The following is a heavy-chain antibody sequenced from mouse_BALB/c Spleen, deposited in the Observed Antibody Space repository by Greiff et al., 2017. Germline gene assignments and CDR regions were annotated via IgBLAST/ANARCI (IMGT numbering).Heavy chain of an antibody. CDR3: ARGSYYGSSYDYAMDY. D-gene: IGHD1-1*01. CDR2: IYPGGGYT. Sequence: QVQLQQSGAELVRPGTSVKMSCKAAGYTFTNYWIGWVKQRPGHGLEWIGDIYPGGGYTNYNEKFKGKATFTADTSSNTAYMQLSSLTSEDSAVYYCARGSYYGSSYDYAMDYWGQGTSVTVSS. V-gene: IGHV1-63*02. J-gene: IGHJ4*01. CDR1: GYTFTNYW.